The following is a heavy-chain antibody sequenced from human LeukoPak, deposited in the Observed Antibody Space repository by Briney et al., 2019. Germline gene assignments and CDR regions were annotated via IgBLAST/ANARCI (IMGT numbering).Heavy chain of an antibody. CDR3: ARDNDCGGDCYSVGFDY. V-gene: IGHV3-21*01. CDR2: ISSSSSYI. CDR1: GFTFSSYS. J-gene: IGHJ4*02. D-gene: IGHD2-21*02. Sequence: GGSLSLSCAASGFTFSSYSMHWVRQAPGKGLEWVSSISSSSSYIYYADSVKGRFTISRDNAKNSLYLQMNSLRVEDTAVYYCARDNDCGGDCYSVGFDYWGQGTLVTVSS.